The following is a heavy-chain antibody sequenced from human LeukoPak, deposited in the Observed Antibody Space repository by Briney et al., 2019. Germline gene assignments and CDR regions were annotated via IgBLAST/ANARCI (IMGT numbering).Heavy chain of an antibody. Sequence: PGGSLRLSCAASGFTFSSYWMSWVRQAPGKGLEWVANIKQNGSEKYYVDSVKGRFTISRDNAKNSLYLQMNSLRAEDTAVYYCARDGIAVAGTFFDYWGQGTLVTVSS. CDR1: GFTFSSYW. CDR3: ARDGIAVAGTFFDY. J-gene: IGHJ4*02. V-gene: IGHV3-7*01. CDR2: IKQNGSEK. D-gene: IGHD6-19*01.